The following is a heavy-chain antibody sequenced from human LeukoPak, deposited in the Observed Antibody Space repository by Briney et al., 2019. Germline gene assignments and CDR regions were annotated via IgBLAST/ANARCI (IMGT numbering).Heavy chain of an antibody. D-gene: IGHD3-10*01. CDR1: GFTFSSYW. CDR2: ISSSGSTM. Sequence: GGSLRLSCAASGFTFSSYWMSWVRQAPGKGLEWVSYISSSGSTMYYTDSVKGRFTISRDNAKDSLYLQMNSLRAEDTAVYYCARAGGSGTVDYWGHGTLVTVSS. J-gene: IGHJ4*01. CDR3: ARAGGSGTVDY. V-gene: IGHV3-48*04.